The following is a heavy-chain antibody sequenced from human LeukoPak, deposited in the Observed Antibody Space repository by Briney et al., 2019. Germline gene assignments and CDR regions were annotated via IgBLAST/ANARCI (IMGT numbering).Heavy chain of an antibody. V-gene: IGHV3-30*02. D-gene: IGHD2-2*01. CDR2: IRYDGTKT. CDR3: AKEPLDRYQRLGYYFDF. Sequence: GGSLRHSCEAPGFTSSTSGMHWVRQAPANRLERVTPIRYDGTKTNYADTVKGRFTVSRDNSRNTLYLHMNNLRPEDTAVYYCAKEPLDRYQRLGYYFDFGRQGTLVTVSS. J-gene: IGHJ4*02. CDR1: GFTSSTSG.